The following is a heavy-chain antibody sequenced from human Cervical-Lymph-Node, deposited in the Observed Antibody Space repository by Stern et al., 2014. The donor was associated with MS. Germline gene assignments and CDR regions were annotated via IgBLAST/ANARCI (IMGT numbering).Heavy chain of an antibody. CDR3: ARDNDIVVLPAALDY. Sequence: VQLLESGGGVVQSGRSLRLSCAASGFTFSSYGMHWVRQAPGKGLEWVAVIWYDGSNKYYADSVKGRFTISRDNSKNTLYLQMNTLRAEDTAVYYCARDNDIVVLPAALDYWGQGTLVTVSS. D-gene: IGHD2-2*01. V-gene: IGHV3-33*01. J-gene: IGHJ4*02. CDR1: GFTFSSYG. CDR2: IWYDGSNK.